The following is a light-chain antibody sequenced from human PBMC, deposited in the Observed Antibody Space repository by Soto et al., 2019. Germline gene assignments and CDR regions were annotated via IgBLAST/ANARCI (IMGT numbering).Light chain of an antibody. CDR3: CSYAGSSIVI. CDR2: EVS. J-gene: IGLJ2*01. CDR1: SSDIGSYNL. Sequence: QSALTQPASVSGSPGQSITISCTGASSDIGSYNLVSWYLQHPGKAPKLMIYEVSKRPSGVSNRFSGSKSGNTASLTISGLQAEDEADYYCCSYAGSSIVIFGGGTKVTVL. V-gene: IGLV2-23*02.